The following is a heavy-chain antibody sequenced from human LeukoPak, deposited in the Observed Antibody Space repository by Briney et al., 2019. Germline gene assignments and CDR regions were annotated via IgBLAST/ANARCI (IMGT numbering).Heavy chain of an antibody. CDR3: ARGSGATILDY. CDR1: GFTFSSYS. V-gene: IGHV3-21*05. J-gene: IGHJ4*02. D-gene: IGHD1-26*01. CDR2: ISSSSSYI. Sequence: GGSLRLSCAASGFTFSSYSMNWVRQAPGKGLEWVSYISSSSSYIYYADSVKGRFTISRDNAKNSLYLQMNSLRAEDTAVYYCARGSGATILDYWGQGTLVTVSS.